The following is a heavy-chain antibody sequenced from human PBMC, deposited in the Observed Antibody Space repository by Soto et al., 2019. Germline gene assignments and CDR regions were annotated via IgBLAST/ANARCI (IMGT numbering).Heavy chain of an antibody. V-gene: IGHV4-31*03. CDR1: GGSISSGGYY. CDR2: IYYSGST. D-gene: IGHD2-8*01. CDR3: ARDCTNGVCYD. J-gene: IGHJ4*02. Sequence: QVQLQESGPGLVKPSQTLSLTCTVSGGSISSGGYYWSWIRQHPGKGLEWIGYIYYSGSTYYNPSLMGRGTISVDTSKNQLSLKLSSVTAADTAVYYCARDCTNGVCYDWGQGTLVTVSS.